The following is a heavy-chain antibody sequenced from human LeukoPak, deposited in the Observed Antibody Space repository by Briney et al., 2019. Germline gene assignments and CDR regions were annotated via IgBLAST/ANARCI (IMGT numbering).Heavy chain of an antibody. Sequence: KPSETLSLTCTVSGGSMSTSSYFWGWIRQPPGRGLEWIGTIHYSGRTYYTSSLKSRVTISVDTSKNQFSLNLSSVTAADTAVYYCARHLEADAFDIWGQGTMVTVSS. CDR2: IHYSGRT. D-gene: IGHD1-1*01. J-gene: IGHJ3*02. CDR1: GGSMSTSSYF. V-gene: IGHV4-39*01. CDR3: ARHLEADAFDI.